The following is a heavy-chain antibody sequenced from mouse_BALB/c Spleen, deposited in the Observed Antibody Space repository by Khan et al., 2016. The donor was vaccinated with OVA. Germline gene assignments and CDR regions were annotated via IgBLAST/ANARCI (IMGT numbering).Heavy chain of an antibody. Sequence: VQLKESGAELAKPGASVKMSCKASGYTFTSYWTHWIKQRLGQGLEWIGYINPTSGYNDYNQKFKDKATLNADKSSSTAYMTLSSLTSDDSTVYYCSRDRIDYWGQGTALTVSS. CDR2: INPTSGYN. V-gene: IGHV1-7*01. J-gene: IGHJ2*01. CDR1: GYTFTSYW. CDR3: SRDRIDY.